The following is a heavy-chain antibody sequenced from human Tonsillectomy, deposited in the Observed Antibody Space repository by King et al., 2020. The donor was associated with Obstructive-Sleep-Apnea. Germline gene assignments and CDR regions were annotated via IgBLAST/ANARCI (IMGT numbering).Heavy chain of an antibody. CDR3: ARDVAVAARGY. D-gene: IGHD6-19*01. Sequence: EVQLVESGGGLVQPGGSLRLSWAVSGVTVSSNYMSWVRQAPGKGLEWVSVIYSGGSTYYADAVKGRFTISSDNSNNTLYLQMNSLRAKDTAVYYCARDVAVAARGYWGQGTLVTVSS. CDR2: IYSGGST. V-gene: IGHV3-66*01. J-gene: IGHJ4*02. CDR1: GVTVSSNY.